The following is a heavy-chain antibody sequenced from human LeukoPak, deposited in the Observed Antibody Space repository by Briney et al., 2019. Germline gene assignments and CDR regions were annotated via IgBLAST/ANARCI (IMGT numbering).Heavy chain of an antibody. CDR3: ARDYYGSGRYDY. CDR2: IYYSGST. V-gene: IGHV4-59*01. J-gene: IGHJ4*02. CDR1: GGSISTYS. D-gene: IGHD3-10*01. Sequence: PSETLSLTCTVSGGSISTYSWSWIRQPPGKGLEWIGYIYYSGSTNYNPSLKSRVTISVDTSKNQFSLKLSSVTAADTAVYYCARDYYGSGRYDYWGQGTLVTVSS.